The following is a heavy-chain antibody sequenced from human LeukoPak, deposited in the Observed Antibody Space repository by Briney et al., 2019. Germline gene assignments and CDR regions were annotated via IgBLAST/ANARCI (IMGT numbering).Heavy chain of an antibody. J-gene: IGHJ4*02. Sequence: GGSLRLSCAASGFTITSYAMSWVRQAPGKGLEWVSVISGSGGSTYYADSVKGRFTVSRDNSKNTLYLQMNSLRAEDTAVYYCAKDGNPSYYGGTSHFDYWGQGTLVTVSS. CDR3: AKDGNPSYYGGTSHFDY. CDR2: ISGSGGST. D-gene: IGHD4-23*01. CDR1: GFTITSYA. V-gene: IGHV3-23*01.